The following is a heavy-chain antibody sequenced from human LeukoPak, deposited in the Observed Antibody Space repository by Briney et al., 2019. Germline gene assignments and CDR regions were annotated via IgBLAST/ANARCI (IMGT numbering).Heavy chain of an antibody. J-gene: IGHJ5*02. D-gene: IGHD6-19*01. CDR2: FDPGDGET. CDR3: AASSGWYRSWFDP. V-gene: IGHV1-24*01. Sequence: ASVKVSCKVSGYTLTELSMHWVRQAPGKGLEWMGGFDPGDGETIYAQKFQGRVTMTEDTSTDTAYMELSSLRSEDTAVYYCAASSGWYRSWFDPWGQGTLVTVSS. CDR1: GYTLTELS.